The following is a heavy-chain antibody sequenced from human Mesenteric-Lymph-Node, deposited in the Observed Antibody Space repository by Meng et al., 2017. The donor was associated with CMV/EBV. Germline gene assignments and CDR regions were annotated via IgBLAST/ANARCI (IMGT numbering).Heavy chain of an antibody. V-gene: IGHV3-21*01. CDR1: GFTFSSYT. CDR2: MTNSDSQI. CDR3: ARDRPGMDV. J-gene: IGHJ6*02. Sequence: GSLRLSCVASGFTFSSYTMNWVRQAPGKGLEWVASMTNSDSQIYYADSVKGRFTISRDNAKNSLYLQMNSLRAEDTAVYYCARDRPGMDVWGQGTTVTVSS.